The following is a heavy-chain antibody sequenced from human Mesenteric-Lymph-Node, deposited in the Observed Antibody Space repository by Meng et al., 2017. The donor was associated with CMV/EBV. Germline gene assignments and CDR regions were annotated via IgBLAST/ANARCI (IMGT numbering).Heavy chain of an antibody. CDR2: ISASGGTT. CDR3: AKGHYDSTSYSYFDY. V-gene: IGHV3-23*01. Sequence: SGFTFNKYAVSWVRQAPGKGLEWVSGISASGGTTYYTDPVKGRFTLSRDNSKNTVYLQMNSLRAEDTAMYYCAKGHYDSTSYSYFDYWGQGTLVTVSS. J-gene: IGHJ4*02. D-gene: IGHD3-22*01. CDR1: GFTFNKYA.